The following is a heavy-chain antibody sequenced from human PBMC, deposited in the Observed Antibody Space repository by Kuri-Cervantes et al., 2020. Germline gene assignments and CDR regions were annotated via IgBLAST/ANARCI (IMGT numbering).Heavy chain of an antibody. CDR1: GGTFSSYA. Sequence: SVKVSCKASGGTFSSYAISWVRQAPGQGLEWMGGIIPIFGTANYAQKFQGRVTITADESISTAYMELSSLRSEDTAVYYCARGAYDPTYYYYMDVWGKGTTVTVSS. CDR2: IIPIFGTA. V-gene: IGHV1-69*13. J-gene: IGHJ6*03. D-gene: IGHD5-12*01. CDR3: ARGAYDPTYYYYMDV.